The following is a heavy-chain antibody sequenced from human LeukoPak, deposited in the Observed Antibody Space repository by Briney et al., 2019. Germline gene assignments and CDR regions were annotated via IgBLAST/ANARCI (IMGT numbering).Heavy chain of an antibody. J-gene: IGHJ2*01. D-gene: IGHD3-10*02. CDR1: GFTFNSYS. Sequence: PGGSLRLSCAASGFTFNSYSMNWVRQAPGKGLEWVSYISSSTGSTIYYADSVKGRFTISRDNAGNSMYLQMNSLRVEDTAVYYCARDPAVGHVYWYFDLWGRGTLVTVSS. CDR2: ISSSTGSTI. CDR3: ARDPAVGHVYWYFDL. V-gene: IGHV3-48*01.